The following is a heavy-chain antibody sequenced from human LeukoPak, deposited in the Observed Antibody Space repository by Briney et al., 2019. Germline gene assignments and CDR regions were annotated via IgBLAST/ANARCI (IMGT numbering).Heavy chain of an antibody. CDR3: AESYYYGSGSYWYYYYYMDV. CDR1: GGSISSGSYY. CDR2: ICTSAIN. Sequence: TLSLTCTVSGGSISSGSYYWGWLRPPEGQGREWIGCICTSAINTDNLSLRIPITISVDASKNQFSQKLSSVTDADTAVYYCAESYYYGSGSYWYYYYYMDVWGKGTTVTISS. V-gene: IGHV4-61*02. D-gene: IGHD3-10*01. J-gene: IGHJ6*03.